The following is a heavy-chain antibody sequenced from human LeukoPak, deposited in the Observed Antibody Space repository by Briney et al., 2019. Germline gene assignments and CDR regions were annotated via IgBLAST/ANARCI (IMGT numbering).Heavy chain of an antibody. CDR3: ARDQFLYDSSGSTDAFDI. CDR1: GFTVSSNY. CDR2: IYSGGST. D-gene: IGHD3-22*01. J-gene: IGHJ3*02. Sequence: GGSLRLSYAASGFTVSSNYMSWVRQAPGKGLEWVSVIYSGGSTYYADSVKGRFTISRDNSKNTLYLQMNSLRAEDTAVYYCARDQFLYDSSGSTDAFDIWGQGTMVTVSS. V-gene: IGHV3-66*01.